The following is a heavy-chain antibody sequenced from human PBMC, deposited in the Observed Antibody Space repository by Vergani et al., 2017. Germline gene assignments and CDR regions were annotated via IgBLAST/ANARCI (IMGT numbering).Heavy chain of an antibody. CDR1: GASIRSSNYY. CDR2: IYYSGST. V-gene: IGHV4-39*01. CDR3: ARHSTVEWLVKLGWIDP. J-gene: IGHJ5*02. Sequence: QLQLQESGPGLVKPSATLSLTCSVSGASIRSSNYYWGWIRQPPGKGLEWIARIYYSGSTYYNPSLKSRVTISVDTSKNQFSLKLSSVPAADTAVYFCARHSTVEWLVKLGWIDPWGQGSLVTVSS. D-gene: IGHD6-19*01.